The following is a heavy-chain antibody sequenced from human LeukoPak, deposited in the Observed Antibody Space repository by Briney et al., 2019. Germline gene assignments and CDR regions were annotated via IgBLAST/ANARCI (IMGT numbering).Heavy chain of an antibody. Sequence: GSLRLSCAASGFTFSSYTMNWVRQAPGKGLEWVSFISTSSSYIYYADSVKGRFTISRDNAKNSLYLQMNSLRAEDTAVYYCAKLPMIVVVTYYFDYWGQGTLVTVSS. CDR3: AKLPMIVVVTYYFDY. J-gene: IGHJ4*02. CDR2: ISTSSSYI. CDR1: GFTFSSYT. D-gene: IGHD3-22*01. V-gene: IGHV3-21*04.